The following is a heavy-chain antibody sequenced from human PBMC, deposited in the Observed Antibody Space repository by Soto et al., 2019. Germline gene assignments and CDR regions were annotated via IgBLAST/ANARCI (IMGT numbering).Heavy chain of an antibody. CDR3: AREYFDSPGYYYTAPLGY. CDR2: ISNSGST. Sequence: PSETLSLTCTFSVDSVSSRSYDWSWIRQPPGKGLEWIAYISNSGSTKSNPSLKSRVTISIDTSKNQFSLQLSSVTAADTAIYYCAREYFDSPGYYYTAPLGYWGQGTMVTVSS. CDR1: VDSVSSRSYD. D-gene: IGHD3-22*01. J-gene: IGHJ4*02. V-gene: IGHV4-61*01.